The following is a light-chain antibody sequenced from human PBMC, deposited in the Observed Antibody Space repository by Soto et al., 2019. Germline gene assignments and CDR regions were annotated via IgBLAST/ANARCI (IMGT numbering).Light chain of an antibody. V-gene: IGKV4-1*01. CDR1: QRVLFSSNNKNY. J-gene: IGKJ1*01. CDR3: QQYYTTPWT. CDR2: WAS. Sequence: DIVMTQSPDSLAVSLGERATINCKSSQRVLFSSNNKNYLAWYQQKPGQPPNLLIFWASTRESGVPDRFSGSGSGTDFTLTISSLQAEDVAVYFCQQYYTTPWTFGQGTKVEIK.